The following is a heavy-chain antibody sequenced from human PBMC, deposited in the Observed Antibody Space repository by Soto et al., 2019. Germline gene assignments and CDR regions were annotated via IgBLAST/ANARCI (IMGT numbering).Heavy chain of an antibody. CDR3: ARDRIGTAMVRGNFWFDP. CDR1: GFTVSSNY. CDR2: IYSGGST. V-gene: IGHV3-53*01. D-gene: IGHD5-18*01. J-gene: IGHJ5*02. Sequence: GGSLRLSCAASGFTVSSNYMSWVRQAPGKGLEWVSVIYSGGSTYYADSVKGRFTISRDNSKNTLYLQMNSLRAEDTAVYYCARDRIGTAMVRGNFWFDPWGQGTLVTVSS.